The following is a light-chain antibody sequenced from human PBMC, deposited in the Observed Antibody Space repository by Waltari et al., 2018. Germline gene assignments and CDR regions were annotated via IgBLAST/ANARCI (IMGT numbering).Light chain of an antibody. V-gene: IGLV1-47*01. CDR3: AAWDDSLSGPV. J-gene: IGLJ2*01. CDR1: SSNIGSNY. CDR2: RNN. Sequence: QSVLTQPPSASGTPGQRVTISCSGSSSNIGSNYVYWYQHPPGTAPKVLIYRNNQRPSGVPDRFSGSKSGTSASLAISGLRSEDEADYYCAAWDDSLSGPVFGGGTKVTAL.